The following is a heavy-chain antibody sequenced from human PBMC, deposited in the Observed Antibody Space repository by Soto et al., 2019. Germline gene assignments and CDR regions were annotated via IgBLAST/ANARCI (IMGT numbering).Heavy chain of an antibody. CDR3: AKSYRVYSGYDWGY. CDR2: ISGSAGIT. CDR1: GFTFSSYA. D-gene: IGHD5-12*01. Sequence: EVQLLESGGGLVQPGGSLRLSCAASGFTFSSYAMSWVRHAPGKGLEWVSTISGSAGITYYADSVKGRFTISRDNSKNTLYLQLNSLRAEDTAIYYGAKSYRVYSGYDWGYWGQGTLVTVSS. V-gene: IGHV3-23*01. J-gene: IGHJ4*02.